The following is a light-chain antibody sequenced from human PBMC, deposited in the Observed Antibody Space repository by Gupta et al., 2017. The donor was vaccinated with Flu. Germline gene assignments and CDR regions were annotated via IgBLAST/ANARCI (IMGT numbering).Light chain of an antibody. CDR2: DDR. V-gene: IGLV3-21*02. CDR3: HVWDSSSDHGV. Sequence: GQTARITCGGNNIGIKSVHWYQQKPGQAPLLVVYDDRHRPSGIPERFSGSNSGNTATLTISRLEAGDEADYYCHVWDSSSDHGVLGGGTKLTVL. CDR1: NIGIKS. J-gene: IGLJ3*02.